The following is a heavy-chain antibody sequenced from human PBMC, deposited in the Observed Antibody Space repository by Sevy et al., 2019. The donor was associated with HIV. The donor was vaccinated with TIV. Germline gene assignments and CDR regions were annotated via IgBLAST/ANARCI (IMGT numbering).Heavy chain of an antibody. V-gene: IGHV1-46*01. Sequence: ASVKVSCKASGDXXTNNYIHWVRQAPGQGLEWMGMVDPSAGNTTYAQKFQGRVTMTRDTSTSILYMELSSLRSEDTAVYYCVRADPDQXFDSWGQGTLVTVSS. CDR1: GDXXTNNY. J-gene: IGHJ4*02. CDR3: VRADPDQXFDS. CDR2: VDPSAGNT.